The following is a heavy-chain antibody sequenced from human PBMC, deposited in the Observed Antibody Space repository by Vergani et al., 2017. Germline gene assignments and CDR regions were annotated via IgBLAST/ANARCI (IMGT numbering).Heavy chain of an antibody. CDR3: ARHTTYTDS. V-gene: IGHV5-51*01. J-gene: IGHJ4*02. Sequence: EVELVQSGPEMRKPGESLKISCKGSEYSFGNYWIGCVRQMPGQGLEWMGIIYPADSDTRYRPSFQGQVTISADKSISTAFLQWDSLKASDTALYYCARHTTYTDSWGQGTLVTVSS. D-gene: IGHD1-1*01. CDR1: EYSFGNYW. CDR2: IYPADSDT.